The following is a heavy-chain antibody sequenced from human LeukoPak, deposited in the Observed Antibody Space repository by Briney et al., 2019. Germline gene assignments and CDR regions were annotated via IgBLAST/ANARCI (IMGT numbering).Heavy chain of an antibody. Sequence: ASVKVSCNASGYTFSIYNMHWVRQAPGQGLEWMGIINPSGGTSYAQKLQGRITMTRDTSTSTLLMELSSLRSEDTAVYYCARDEDGLGAFDIWGQGTMVTVSS. CDR2: INPSGGT. V-gene: IGHV1-46*01. CDR3: ARDEDGLGAFDI. J-gene: IGHJ3*02. CDR1: GYTFSIYN. D-gene: IGHD2-15*01.